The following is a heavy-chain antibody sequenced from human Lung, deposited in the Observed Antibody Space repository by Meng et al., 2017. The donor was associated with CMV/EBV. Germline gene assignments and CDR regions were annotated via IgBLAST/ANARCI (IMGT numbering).Heavy chain of an antibody. J-gene: IGHJ6*02. CDR1: GGSISSSSYY. V-gene: IGHV4-39*07. CDR3: ARGVIASNYYYYDMDV. CDR2: IYYSGST. D-gene: IGHD2/OR15-2a*01. Sequence: WGSLRLSCTVSGGSISSSSYYWGWIRQPPGKGLEWIGSIYYSGSTYYNPSLKSRVTISVDTSKNQFSLKLSSVTAADTAVYYCARGVIASNYYYYDMDVWGQGXTVTVSS.